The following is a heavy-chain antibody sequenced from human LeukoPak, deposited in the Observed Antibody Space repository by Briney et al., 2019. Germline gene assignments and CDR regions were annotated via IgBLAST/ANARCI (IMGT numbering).Heavy chain of an antibody. J-gene: IGHJ3*02. CDR2: IRGDGGDT. Sequence: PGRSLRLSCAASGFTFSSYGMHWVRQAPGKGLEWVSSIRGDGGDTTYADSVKGRLTISRDNAKNTLYLQMNSLRADDTAVYYCAAEHDGFDIWGQGTMVTVSS. V-gene: IGHV3-74*01. CDR3: AAEHDGFDI. CDR1: GFTFSSYG.